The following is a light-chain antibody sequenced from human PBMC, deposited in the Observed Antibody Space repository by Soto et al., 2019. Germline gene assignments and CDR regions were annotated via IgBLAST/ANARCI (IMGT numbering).Light chain of an antibody. CDR2: EVS. V-gene: IGLV2-23*02. J-gene: IGLJ3*02. Sequence: QSALTQPASVSGSPGQSITISCTGTSSDVGSYNLVSWYQQHPGKAPKLMIYEVSKRPSGVSNRFSGSKSGNTASLTISGLQAEDEADYYCCSYAGSSTYWVFGGGTQLTV. CDR1: SSDVGSYNL. CDR3: CSYAGSSTYWV.